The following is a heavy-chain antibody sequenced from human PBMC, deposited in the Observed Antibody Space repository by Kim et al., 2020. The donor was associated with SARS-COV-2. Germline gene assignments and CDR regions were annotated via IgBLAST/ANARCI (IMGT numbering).Heavy chain of an antibody. CDR3: ARGDDCSGGSCYFFDY. J-gene: IGHJ4*02. D-gene: IGHD2-15*01. CDR2: IKQDGSEK. CDR1: GFTFSSYW. Sequence: GGSLRLSCAASGFTFSSYWMSWVRQAPGKGLEWVANIKQDGSEKYYVDSVKGRFTISRDNAKNSLYLQMNSLRAEDTAVYYCARGDDCSGGSCYFFDYWGQGTLVTVSS. V-gene: IGHV3-7*05.